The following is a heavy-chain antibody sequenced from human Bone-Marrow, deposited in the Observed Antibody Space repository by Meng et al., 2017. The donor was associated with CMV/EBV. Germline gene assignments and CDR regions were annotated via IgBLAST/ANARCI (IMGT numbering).Heavy chain of an antibody. V-gene: IGHV3-74*01. CDR3: ARDQGSSSSLDY. D-gene: IGHD6-6*01. Sequence: GESLKISCAASGFTFSSYWMHWVRQAPGKGLVWVSRINSDGSSTSYADSVKGRFTISRDNAKNTLYLQMNSLRAEDTAVYYCARDQGSSSSLDYWGQGTLVTVSS. J-gene: IGHJ4*02. CDR1: GFTFSSYW. CDR2: INSDGSST.